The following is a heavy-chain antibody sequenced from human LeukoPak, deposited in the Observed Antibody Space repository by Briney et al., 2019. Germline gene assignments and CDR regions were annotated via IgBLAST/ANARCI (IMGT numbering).Heavy chain of an antibody. V-gene: IGHV4-39*01. CDR1: GVSIRSSSYF. Sequence: SETLSLTCTVSGVSIRSSSYFWAWIRQPPGKGLEWIGSIYYTGNTHNNPSLKSRVTLSADTSKNQFSLKLSSVTAADTAVYFCARPVEMSAYFPHWGQGTLVSVSS. J-gene: IGHJ1*01. D-gene: IGHD5-24*01. CDR3: ARPVEMSAYFPH. CDR2: IYYTGNT.